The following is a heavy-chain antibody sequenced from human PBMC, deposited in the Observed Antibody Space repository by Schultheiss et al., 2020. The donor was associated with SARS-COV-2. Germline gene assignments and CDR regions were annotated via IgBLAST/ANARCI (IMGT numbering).Heavy chain of an antibody. D-gene: IGHD7-27*01. CDR1: GFTFSDYY. CDR2: ISGSGGST. J-gene: IGHJ4*02. CDR3: AKRSLGPFEYY. Sequence: GESLKISCAASGFTFSDYYMSWIRQAPGKGLEWVSAISGSGGSTYYADSVKGRFTISRDNSKNTLYLQMNSLRAEDTAVYYCAKRSLGPFEYYWGQGTLVTVSS. V-gene: IGHV3-23*01.